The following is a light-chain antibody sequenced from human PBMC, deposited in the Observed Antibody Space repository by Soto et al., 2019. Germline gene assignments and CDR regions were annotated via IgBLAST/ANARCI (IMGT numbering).Light chain of an antibody. CDR3: QQYNNWRT. V-gene: IGKV3-15*01. Sequence: EIVMTQSPATLSVSPGERATLSCRASQSVSSNLAWYQQKPGQPPRLLFYGASTRATGIPARFSGSGSGTEFTLTISSLQSEDFAVYYCQQYNNWRTFGGGTKVEIK. CDR1: QSVSSN. J-gene: IGKJ4*01. CDR2: GAS.